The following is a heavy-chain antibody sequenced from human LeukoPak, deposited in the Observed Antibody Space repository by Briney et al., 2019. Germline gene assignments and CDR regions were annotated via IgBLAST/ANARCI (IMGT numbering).Heavy chain of an antibody. Sequence: SETLSLTCTVSDGSMSSYYWSWIRQPAGRGLEWIGRIYTGGSTYYNPSLKSRVTMSVDTSKKQFSLNLSSVTAADTAVYYCSREITMIRRVISPLGYWGQGILVTVSS. CDR1: DGSMSSYY. CDR2: IYTGGST. J-gene: IGHJ4*02. CDR3: SREITMIRRVISPLGY. V-gene: IGHV4-4*07. D-gene: IGHD3-10*01.